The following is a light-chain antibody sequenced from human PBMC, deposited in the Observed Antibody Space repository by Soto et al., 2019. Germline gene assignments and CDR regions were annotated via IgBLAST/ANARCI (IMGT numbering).Light chain of an antibody. Sequence: ENVLTQSPGTLSLSPGERATLSCRASQSVTGAYFSWYRQKPGQTPRLLIYGASNRATGIPDRFSASGSGTDFTLTISRLEPEDSAVYYCQQYGNAPYTFGQGTKVEIK. CDR3: QQYGNAPYT. V-gene: IGKV3-20*01. J-gene: IGKJ2*01. CDR2: GAS. CDR1: QSVTGAY.